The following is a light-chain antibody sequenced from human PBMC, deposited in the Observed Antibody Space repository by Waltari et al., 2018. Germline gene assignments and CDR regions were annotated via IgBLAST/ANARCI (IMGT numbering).Light chain of an antibody. J-gene: IGKJ1*01. CDR1: QSVSTY. CDR3: QHYLRLPAT. Sequence: EIVLTQSPGTLSLSPGERATLSCRASQSVSTYLAWYQQKPGQAPRLLIYHASSRATGIPDRFSGSGSGTDFSLTISRLEPEDFAVYYCQHYLRLPATFGQGTKVEIE. V-gene: IGKV3-20*01. CDR2: HAS.